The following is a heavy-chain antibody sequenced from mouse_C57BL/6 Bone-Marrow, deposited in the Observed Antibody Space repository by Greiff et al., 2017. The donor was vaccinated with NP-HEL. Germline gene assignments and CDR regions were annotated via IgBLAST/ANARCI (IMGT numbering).Heavy chain of an antibody. CDR3: TSLLLRSYYFDY. D-gene: IGHD1-1*01. CDR2: IDPEDGDT. J-gene: IGHJ2*01. CDR1: GFNIKDYY. Sequence: VQLQQSGAELVRPGASVKLSCTASGFNIKDYYMHWVKQRPEQGLEWIGRIDPEDGDTEYAPKFQGKATMTADTSSNTAYLQLSSLTSEDTAVYYCTSLLLRSYYFDYWGQGTTLTVSS. V-gene: IGHV14-1*01.